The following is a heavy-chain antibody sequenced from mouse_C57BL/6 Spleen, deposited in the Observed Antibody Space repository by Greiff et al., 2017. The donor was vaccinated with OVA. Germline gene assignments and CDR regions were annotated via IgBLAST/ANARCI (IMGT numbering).Heavy chain of an antibody. D-gene: IGHD2-4*01. J-gene: IGHJ3*01. CDR2: IRLKSDNYAT. CDR1: GFTFSNYW. Sequence: EVQGVESGGGLVQPGGSMKLSCVASGFTFSNYWMNWVRQSPEKGLEWVAQIRLKSDNYATHYAESVKGRFTISRDDSKSSVYLQMNNLRAEDTGIYYSTGCDYGFAYWGQGTLVTVSA. V-gene: IGHV6-3*01. CDR3: TGCDYGFAY.